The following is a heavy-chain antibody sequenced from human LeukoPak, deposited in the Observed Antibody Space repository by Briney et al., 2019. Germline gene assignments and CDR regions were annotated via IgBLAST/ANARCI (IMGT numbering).Heavy chain of an antibody. J-gene: IGHJ4*02. Sequence: PSQTLSLTCTVSGGSISSGGYYWSWIRQHPGKGLEWIGYIYYSGSTYYNPSLKSRVTISVDTSKNQFSLKLSSVTAADTAVYYCARGGNSGYDFDYWGQGTLVTVSS. D-gene: IGHD5-12*01. CDR1: GGSISSGGYY. V-gene: IGHV4-31*03. CDR2: IYYSGST. CDR3: ARGGNSGYDFDY.